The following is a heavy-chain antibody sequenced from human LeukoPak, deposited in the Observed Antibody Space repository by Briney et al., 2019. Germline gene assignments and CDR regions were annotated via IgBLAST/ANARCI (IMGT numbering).Heavy chain of an antibody. CDR1: GGSVSSRSYY. CDR3: ARHPQYSNSVGDFDI. D-gene: IGHD1-26*01. V-gene: IGHV4-39*01. CDR2: IYYGGTT. Sequence: SETLSLTCTVFGGSVSSRSYYWGWIRQPPGKGLEWIGSIYYGGTTYYNPSLKSRVTIALDTSKNQFSLKLSSVTAADTAVYYCARHPQYSNSVGDFDIWGQGTMVTVSS. J-gene: IGHJ3*02.